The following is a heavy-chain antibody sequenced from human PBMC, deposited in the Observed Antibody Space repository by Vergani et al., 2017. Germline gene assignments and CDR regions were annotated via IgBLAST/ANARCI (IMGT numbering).Heavy chain of an antibody. CDR2: IKQDGSEK. J-gene: IGHJ6*03. CDR1: GFTFSSYW. D-gene: IGHD2-2*01. CDR3: ARDQRVVVPAAMGEYYYYYYMDV. Sequence: EVQLVESGGGLVQPGRSLRLSCAASGFTFSSYWMSWVRQAPGKGLEWVANIKQDGSEKYYVDSVKGRFTISRDNAKNSLYLQMNSLRAEDTAVYYCARDQRVVVPAAMGEYYYYYYMDVWGKGTTVTVSS. V-gene: IGHV3-7*01.